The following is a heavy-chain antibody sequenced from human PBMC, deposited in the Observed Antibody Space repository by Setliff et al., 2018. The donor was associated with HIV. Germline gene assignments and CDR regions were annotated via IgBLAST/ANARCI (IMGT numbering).Heavy chain of an antibody. Sequence: PSETLSLTCGVSSYSISSGYYWAWIRQPPGKGLEWIGSIYHSGTTFYNPSLKSRVTISLDKSKNQFSLKLTSVTAADTAVYYCARGTYYYETSGYHYDKTWAGTCFDYWGQGTLVTVSS. CDR3: ARGTYYYETSGYHYDKTWAGTCFDY. J-gene: IGHJ4*02. CDR2: IYHSGTT. V-gene: IGHV4-38-2*01. D-gene: IGHD3-22*01. CDR1: SYSISSGYY.